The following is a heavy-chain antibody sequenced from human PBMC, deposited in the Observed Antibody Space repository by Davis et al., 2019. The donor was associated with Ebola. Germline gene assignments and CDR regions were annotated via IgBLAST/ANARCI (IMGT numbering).Heavy chain of an antibody. J-gene: IGHJ4*02. D-gene: IGHD6-19*01. CDR3: VRHYSTVWYHFDYFDY. CDR2: AYTACTTSCS. CDR1: GFSVRSTY. V-gene: IGHV3-66*04. Sequence: GESPKTPCAAPGFSVRSTYMRWVRQAPGKGLEWVAVAYTACTTSCSDYADSVKGRFTISKDTSKNTLVLQMSALRAEDTAMYYCVRHYSTVWYHFDYFDYWGQGILVTVSS.